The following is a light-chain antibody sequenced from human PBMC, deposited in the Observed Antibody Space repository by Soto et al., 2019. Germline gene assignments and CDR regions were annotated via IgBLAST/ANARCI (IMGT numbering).Light chain of an antibody. J-gene: IGLJ1*01. CDR3: SSYSSGSTLYV. CDR2: EAS. Sequence: QSALTQPPSASGSPGQSVTISCTGTKSDIGVYDFVSWYQQHPGKAPRLLIYEASYRPSGVSHRFSGSKFGNTASLTISGLQAEDEADYHCSSYSSGSTLYVFGTGTKLTVL. CDR1: KSDIGVYDF. V-gene: IGLV2-14*01.